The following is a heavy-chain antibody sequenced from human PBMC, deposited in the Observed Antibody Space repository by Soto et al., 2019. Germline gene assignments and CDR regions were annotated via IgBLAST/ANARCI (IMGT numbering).Heavy chain of an antibody. V-gene: IGHV3-48*03. D-gene: IGHD1-26*01. CDR3: AYGGSCDY. J-gene: IGHJ4*02. Sequence: EVQLVESGGGLVQPGGSLRLSCAASGFSFNTYEMNWVRQAPGKGLEWVSYISTSGSTIYYADSVKGRFTISRDNGKNSLYLQMNSVRAEVTAVYYCAYGGSCDYWGQGTQVTVSS. CDR1: GFSFNTYE. CDR2: ISTSGSTI.